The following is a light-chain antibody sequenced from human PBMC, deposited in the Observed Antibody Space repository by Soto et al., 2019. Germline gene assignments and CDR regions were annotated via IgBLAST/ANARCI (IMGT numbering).Light chain of an antibody. Sequence: EIVLTQSPGTLSVSPGERATLSCRASETISSDKLAWYQQKPVQPPSLLIYGTFSRATGIPDRFSGSGSGTDFTLTISRLEPEDSAIDYCQQYGSWTFGQGTKVEI. J-gene: IGKJ1*01. CDR3: QQYGSWT. CDR1: ETISSDK. V-gene: IGKV3-20*01. CDR2: GTF.